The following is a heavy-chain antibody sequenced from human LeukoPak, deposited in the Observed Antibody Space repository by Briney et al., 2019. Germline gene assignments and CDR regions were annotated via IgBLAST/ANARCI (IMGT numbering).Heavy chain of an antibody. CDR2: ISGSGGST. D-gene: IGHD6-13*01. J-gene: IGHJ4*02. Sequence: GGSLRLSCAASGFTFSSHGMTWVRQAPGKGLEWVSAISGSGGSTYYADSVKGRFTISRDNSKNTLYLQMNSLRAEDTAVYYCAKDIGAAEADYWGQGTLVTVSS. CDR3: AKDIGAAEADY. CDR1: GFTFSSHG. V-gene: IGHV3-23*01.